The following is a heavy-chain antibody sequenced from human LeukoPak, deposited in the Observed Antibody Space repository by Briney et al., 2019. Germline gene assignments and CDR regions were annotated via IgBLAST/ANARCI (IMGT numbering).Heavy chain of an antibody. J-gene: IGHJ6*03. CDR2: ISGSGSTI. V-gene: IGHV3-48*03. Sequence: PGGSLRLSCAASGFTFSSYEMNWVRQAPGKGLEWVSYISGSGSTIYYADSVKGRFTVSRDNAKNSLYLQMNSLRAEDTALYYCARSPMIRGVYYYMDVWGKGTTLSVCS. CDR1: GFTFSSYE. D-gene: IGHD3-10*01. CDR3: ARSPMIRGVYYYMDV.